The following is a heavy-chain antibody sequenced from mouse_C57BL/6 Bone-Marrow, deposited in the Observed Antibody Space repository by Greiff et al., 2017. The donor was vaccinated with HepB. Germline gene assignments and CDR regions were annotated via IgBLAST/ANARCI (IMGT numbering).Heavy chain of an antibody. CDR3: ARSTVVATDYYAMDY. Sequence: VKLQESGPGLVQPSQSLSITCTVSGFSLTSYGVHWVRQSPGKGLEWLGVIWSGGSTDYNAAFISRLSISKDNSKSQVFFKMNSLQADDTAIYYCARSTVVATDYYAMDYWGQGTSVTVSS. CDR2: IWSGGST. CDR1: GFSLTSYG. V-gene: IGHV2-2*01. D-gene: IGHD1-1*01. J-gene: IGHJ4*01.